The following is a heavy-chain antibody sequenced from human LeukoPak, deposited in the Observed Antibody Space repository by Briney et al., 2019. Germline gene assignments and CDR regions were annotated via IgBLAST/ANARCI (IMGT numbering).Heavy chain of an antibody. V-gene: IGHV1-8*03. D-gene: IGHD6-19*01. CDR2: MNPNSGNT. J-gene: IGHJ4*02. CDR1: GYTFTSYD. CDR3: AKGEYSSGWAVDY. Sequence: ASVKVSCKASGYTFTSYDINWVRQATGQGLEWMGWMNPNSGNTGYAQKFQGRVTITRNTSISTAYMELSSLRSEDTAVYYCAKGEYSSGWAVDYWGQGTLVTVSS.